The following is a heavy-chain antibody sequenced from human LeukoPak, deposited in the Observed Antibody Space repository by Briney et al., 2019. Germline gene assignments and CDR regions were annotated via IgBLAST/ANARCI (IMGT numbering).Heavy chain of an antibody. V-gene: IGHV4-38-2*01. CDR2: IYHSGST. Sequence: PSETLSLTCAVSGYSISSGYYWGWIRQPPGKGLEWIGSIYHSGSTYYNPSLKSRVTISVDTSKNQFSLKLSSVTAADTAVYYCARLEGSGWYVGNWFDPWGQGTLVTVSS. D-gene: IGHD6-19*01. J-gene: IGHJ5*02. CDR3: ARLEGSGWYVGNWFDP. CDR1: GYSISSGYY.